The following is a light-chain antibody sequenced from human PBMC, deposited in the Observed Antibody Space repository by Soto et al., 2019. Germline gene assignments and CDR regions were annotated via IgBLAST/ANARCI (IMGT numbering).Light chain of an antibody. V-gene: IGKV2-30*01. CDR2: KIS. CDR3: MQSIHWPYT. CDR1: YSLVSSDGNTY. J-gene: IGKJ2*01. Sequence: DVVMTQSPLSLPVTLGQPASISCRSSYSLVSSDGNTYLNWFHQRPGQSPRRLIYKISERDSGVPDRFSGSGSGTDFTLKINRVEAEDVGIYYCMQSIHWPYTFGQGTKLEIK.